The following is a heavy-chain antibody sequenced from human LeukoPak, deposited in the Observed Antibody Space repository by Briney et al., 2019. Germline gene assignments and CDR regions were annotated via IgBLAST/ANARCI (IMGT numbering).Heavy chain of an antibody. CDR2: IYTSGST. J-gene: IGHJ4*02. CDR3: ARVGLGMIVVGFDY. V-gene: IGHV4-61*02. D-gene: IGHD3-22*01. CDR1: GGSISSGSYY. Sequence: TSETLSLTCTVSGGSISSGSYYWSWIRQPAGKGLEWIGRIYTSGSTNYNPSLKSRVTISVDTSKNQFSLKLSSVTAADTAVYYCARVGLGMIVVGFDYWGQGTLVTVSS.